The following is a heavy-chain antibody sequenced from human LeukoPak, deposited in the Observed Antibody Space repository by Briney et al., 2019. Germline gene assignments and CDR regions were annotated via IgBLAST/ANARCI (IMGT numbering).Heavy chain of an antibody. Sequence: GGSLRLSCAASGFTFSSYAMSWVRQAPGKGLEWVSAISGSGGSTYYADSVKGRFTISRDNSKNTLYLQMNSLRAEDTAVYYCAKDLPAYGSGSSYYGMDVWGQGTTVTVSS. V-gene: IGHV3-23*01. D-gene: IGHD3-10*01. CDR3: AKDLPAYGSGSSYYGMDV. CDR2: ISGSGGST. CDR1: GFTFSSYA. J-gene: IGHJ6*02.